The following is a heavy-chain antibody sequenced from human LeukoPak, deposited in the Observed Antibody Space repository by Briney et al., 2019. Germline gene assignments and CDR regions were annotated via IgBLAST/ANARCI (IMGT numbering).Heavy chain of an antibody. V-gene: IGHV1-18*01. CDR1: GYTFTSYG. Sequence: ASVKVSCKASGYTFTSYGISWVRQAPGQGLEWMGWISAYNGNTNYAQKLQGRVTMTTDTSTSTAYMELRSLRSDDTAVYYCARDRFEWGYYGSGSYDYYYYYGMDVWGQGTTVTVSS. J-gene: IGHJ6*02. CDR2: ISAYNGNT. CDR3: ARDRFEWGYYGSGSYDYYYYYGMDV. D-gene: IGHD3-10*01.